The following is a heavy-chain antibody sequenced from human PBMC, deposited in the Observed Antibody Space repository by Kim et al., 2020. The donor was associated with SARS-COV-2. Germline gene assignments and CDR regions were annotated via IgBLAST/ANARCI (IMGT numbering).Heavy chain of an antibody. V-gene: IGHV3-30*18. CDR3: AKDPRANCYHSSSYLDH. CDR1: GFTFSTYG. CDR2: ISYNGNYQ. D-gene: IGHD3-22*01. Sequence: GGSLRLSCTASGFTFSTYGMHWVRQAPGKGLEWVAVISYNGNYQYYTDSVKGRFTISRDNSQNTVWLQMNSLRPEDTATYYCAKDPRANCYHSSSYLDHWGQGALVSVSS. J-gene: IGHJ4*02.